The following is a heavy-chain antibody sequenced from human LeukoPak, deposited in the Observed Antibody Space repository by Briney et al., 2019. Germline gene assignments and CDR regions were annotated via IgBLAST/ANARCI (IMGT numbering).Heavy chain of an antibody. CDR1: GFTFSSYG. CDR2: IWYDGSNK. J-gene: IGHJ4*02. D-gene: IGHD3-22*01. V-gene: IGHV3-33*01. Sequence: PGGSLRLSCAASGFTFSSYGMHWVRQAPGKGLEWVAVIWYDGSNKYYADSVKGRFTISRDSSKNTLYLQMNSLRAEDTAVYYCARGSGYFLDCDYWGQGTLVTVSS. CDR3: ARGSGYFLDCDY.